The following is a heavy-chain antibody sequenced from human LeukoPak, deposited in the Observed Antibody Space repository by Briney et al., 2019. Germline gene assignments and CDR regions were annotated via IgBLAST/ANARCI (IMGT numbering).Heavy chain of an antibody. J-gene: IGHJ6*03. V-gene: IGHV4-34*01. CDR2: INHSGST. Sequence: SETLSLTCAVYGGSFSGYYWSWIRQPSGKGLEWIGEINHSGSTNYNPSLKSRVTISVDTSKNQFSLKLSSVTAADTAVYYCARGIQLWFRLYYYYYMDVWGKGTTVTVSS. D-gene: IGHD5-18*01. CDR3: ARGIQLWFRLYYYYYMDV. CDR1: GGSFSGYY.